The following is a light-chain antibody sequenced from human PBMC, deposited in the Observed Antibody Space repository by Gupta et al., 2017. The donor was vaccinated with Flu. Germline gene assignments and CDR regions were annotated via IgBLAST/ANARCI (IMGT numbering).Light chain of an antibody. CDR3: SSYAGSNNPYV. V-gene: IGLV2-8*01. CDR1: SSDVGGYNY. J-gene: IGLJ1*01. Sequence: QSALTQPPSASGSPGQSVTISCTGTSSDVGGYNYVSWFQQHPGKAPKLMIYEVNKRPSGVPDRFSGSKSGNTASLTVSGLQAEDEADYYCSSYAGSNNPYVFGTGTAVTVL. CDR2: EVN.